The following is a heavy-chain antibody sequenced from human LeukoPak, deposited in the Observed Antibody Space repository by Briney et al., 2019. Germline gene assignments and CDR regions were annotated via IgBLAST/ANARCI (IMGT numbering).Heavy chain of an antibody. V-gene: IGHV3-11*01. D-gene: IGHD2-2*01. CDR1: GFTFNTCA. Sequence: EGSLRLSCEASGFTFNTCAMSWVRQAPGKGLEWVSYISSSGSTIYYADSVKGRFTISRDNAKNSLYLQMNSLRAEDTAVYYCAREAAAADFDYWGQGTLVTVSS. CDR2: ISSSGSTI. J-gene: IGHJ4*02. CDR3: AREAAAADFDY.